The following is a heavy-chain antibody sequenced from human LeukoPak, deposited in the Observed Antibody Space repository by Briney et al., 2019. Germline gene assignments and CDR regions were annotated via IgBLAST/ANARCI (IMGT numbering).Heavy chain of an antibody. CDR1: GFTSRNYW. D-gene: IGHD1-1*01. Sequence: GGSLRLSCAASGFTSRNYWMRWVRQATGKGLEWVAHIKPDGSEKNYVDSVKGRFTLFRDDAKNSVYLQMNSLRVEDTAVYYCARDSATGGPWGQGTPVIVSS. J-gene: IGHJ5*02. CDR2: IKPDGSEK. CDR3: ARDSATGGP. V-gene: IGHV3-7*01.